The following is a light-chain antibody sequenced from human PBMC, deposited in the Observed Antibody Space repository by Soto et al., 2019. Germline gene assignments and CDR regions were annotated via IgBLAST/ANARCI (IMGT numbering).Light chain of an antibody. CDR3: QQYGNSPRT. Sequence: EIVLTQSPCTLSLSPGERATLSCRASQSVDSNSLAWYQHKPGQAPRVLIYSASNRATGIPDRFTGSGSGTDFTLTINRLGPEDSAMYYCQQYGNSPRTFGQGTKVEIK. CDR2: SAS. J-gene: IGKJ1*01. CDR1: QSVDSNS. V-gene: IGKV3-20*01.